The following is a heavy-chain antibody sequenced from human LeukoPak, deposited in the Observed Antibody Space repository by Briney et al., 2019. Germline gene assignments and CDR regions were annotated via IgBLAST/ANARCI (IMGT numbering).Heavy chain of an antibody. J-gene: IGHJ4*02. V-gene: IGHV1-18*01. CDR2: ISAASGST. CDR1: GYSLTRFG. Sequence: GASVNVSCMASGYSLTRFGLSWVRQAPGQGPEWMGWISAASGSTNYAQKFQDRVTMTTDTSTTTVYMELRSLRSDDTAVYYCAKEQEGTAIGGVFDYWGQGTVVTVSS. CDR3: AKEQEGTAIGGVFDY. D-gene: IGHD2-21*02.